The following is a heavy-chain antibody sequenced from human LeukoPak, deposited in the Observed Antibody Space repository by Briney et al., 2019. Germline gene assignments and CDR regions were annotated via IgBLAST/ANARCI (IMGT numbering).Heavy chain of an antibody. Sequence: GGSLRLSCAASGFTFSSYWMSWVRQAPGKGLEWVANIKQDGSEKYYVDSVKGRFTISRDNAKNSLYLQMNSLRAEDTAVYYCARDLEGNSAFFDYWGQGTLVTVSS. J-gene: IGHJ4*02. D-gene: IGHD1-7*01. CDR1: GFTFSSYW. CDR3: ARDLEGNSAFFDY. V-gene: IGHV3-7*01. CDR2: IKQDGSEK.